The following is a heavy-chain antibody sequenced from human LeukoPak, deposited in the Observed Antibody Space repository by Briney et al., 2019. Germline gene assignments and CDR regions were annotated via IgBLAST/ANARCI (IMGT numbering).Heavy chain of an antibody. J-gene: IGHJ4*02. CDR3: ATPAYSSGWDLAY. CDR1: GITFSNYA. CDR2: IRDSAGST. Sequence: GGSLRLSCAASGITFSNYAMSWVRQAPGKGLEWVSTIRDSAGSTYYADSVKGRFTISRDNSKNTLYLQMNSLRADDTAIYYCATPAYSSGWDLAYWGQGTLVTVSS. D-gene: IGHD6-19*01. V-gene: IGHV3-23*01.